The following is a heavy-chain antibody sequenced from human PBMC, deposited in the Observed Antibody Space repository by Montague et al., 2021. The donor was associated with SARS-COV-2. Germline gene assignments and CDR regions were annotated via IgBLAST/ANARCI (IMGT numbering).Heavy chain of an antibody. CDR1: GGSFSDYH. Sequence: SETLSLTCAVYGGSFSDYHWTWSRQSPGGGLEWIGQINYGGSTKYDPSLRSRVTISIDTSKNQFSLELTCVTAADTAVDYCARGDSGYWGQGTLVTVSS. J-gene: IGHJ4*02. CDR3: ARGDSGY. CDR2: INYGGST. D-gene: IGHD1-1*01. V-gene: IGHV4-34*01.